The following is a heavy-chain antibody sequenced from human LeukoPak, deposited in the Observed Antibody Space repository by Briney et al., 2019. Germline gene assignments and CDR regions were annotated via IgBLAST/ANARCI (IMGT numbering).Heavy chain of an antibody. CDR3: ARVKGGYCSGGSCYLGWFDP. D-gene: IGHD2-15*01. J-gene: IGHJ5*02. CDR2: ISAYNGNT. Sequence: GASVKVSCKASGYTFTSYGISWVRQAPGQGLEWMGWISAYNGNTNYAQKLQGRVTMTTDTSTSTAYMELRSLRSDDTAVYYCARVKGGYCSGGSCYLGWFDPWGQGTLVTVSS. V-gene: IGHV1-18*01. CDR1: GYTFTSYG.